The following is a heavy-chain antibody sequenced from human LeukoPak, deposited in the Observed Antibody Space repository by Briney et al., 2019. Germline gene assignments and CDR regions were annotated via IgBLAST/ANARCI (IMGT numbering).Heavy chain of an antibody. CDR3: ARDLGKPHLIAVGHWFDP. CDR1: EYTLTELS. CDR2: FDPEDGET. J-gene: IGHJ5*02. V-gene: IGHV1-24*01. D-gene: IGHD6-19*01. Sequence: ASVKVSCKVSEYTLTELSMHWVRQAPGKGLEWMGGFDPEDGETIYAQKFQGRVTITADESTSTAYMELSSLRSGDTAVYYCARDLGKPHLIAVGHWFDPWGQGTLVTVSS.